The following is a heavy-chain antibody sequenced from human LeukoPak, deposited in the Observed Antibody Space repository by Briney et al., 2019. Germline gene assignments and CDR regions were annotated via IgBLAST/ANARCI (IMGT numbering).Heavy chain of an antibody. Sequence: GGSLRLSCAASGFTFSSYWMSWVRQAPGKGLEWVANIKQDGSEKYYVDSVKGRFTISRDNAKNSLYLQMNSLRAEDTAVYYCAREAPMDDFWSGPALDYWGQGTLVTVSS. D-gene: IGHD3-3*01. CDR2: IKQDGSEK. CDR1: GFTFSSYW. CDR3: AREAPMDDFWSGPALDY. V-gene: IGHV3-7*01. J-gene: IGHJ4*02.